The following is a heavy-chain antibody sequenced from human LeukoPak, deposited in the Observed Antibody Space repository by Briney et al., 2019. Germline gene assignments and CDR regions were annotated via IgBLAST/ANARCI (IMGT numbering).Heavy chain of an antibody. D-gene: IGHD3-10*01. Sequence: SETLSLTCAVYGGSFSGYYWSWIRQPPGRGLEWIGEINHRGSTNYNPSLKRRVTISVDTSKNQFSLKLSSVTAADTAVYYCAREGQPDGRSGTQTDYWGQGTLVTVSS. CDR1: GGSFSGYY. CDR3: AREGQPDGRSGTQTDY. J-gene: IGHJ4*02. V-gene: IGHV4-34*01. CDR2: INHRGST.